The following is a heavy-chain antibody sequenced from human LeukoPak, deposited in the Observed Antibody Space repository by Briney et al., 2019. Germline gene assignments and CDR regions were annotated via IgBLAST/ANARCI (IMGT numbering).Heavy chain of an antibody. V-gene: IGHV4-59*01. D-gene: IGHD5-24*01. CDR2: IYYRGST. CDR3: ARGRDGYKLDF. J-gene: IGHJ4*02. Sequence: PSETLSLTSTASGGSISSYYGCRIRHPPGKGLWWDGYIYYRGSTNYNPCLKSRVNISLDTSKQQFSLKLSSVTAADTAVYYCARGRDGYKLDFWGQGTLVTVSS. CDR1: GGSISSYY.